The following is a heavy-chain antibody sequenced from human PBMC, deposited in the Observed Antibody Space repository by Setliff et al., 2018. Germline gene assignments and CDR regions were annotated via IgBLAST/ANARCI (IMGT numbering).Heavy chain of an antibody. CDR3: ARDQWVRSPPLSFSYGMDV. Sequence: ASETLSLTCTVSGGSITSSYYWSWIRQPAGKGLEWIGRVYINGGTNYNPSLKSRVTISLDTSKNQFSLKLTSVTAADTAVYYCARDQWVRSPPLSFSYGMDVWGQGTTVTVS. D-gene: IGHD5-12*01. CDR2: VYINGGT. V-gene: IGHV4-4*07. J-gene: IGHJ6*02. CDR1: GGSITSSY.